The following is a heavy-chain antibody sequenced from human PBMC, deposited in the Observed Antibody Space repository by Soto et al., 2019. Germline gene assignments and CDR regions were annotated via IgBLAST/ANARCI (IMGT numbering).Heavy chain of an antibody. CDR1: GFTFSSYG. D-gene: IGHD4-17*01. Sequence: QVQLVESGGGVVQPGRSLRLSCAASGFTFSSYGMHWVRQAPGKGLEWVAVISYDGSNKYYADSVKGRFTISRDNSKNTRYLQMNSLRAEDTAVYYCAKDWGMNTVTTGWWFDPWGQGTLVTVSS. CDR3: AKDWGMNTVTTGWWFDP. J-gene: IGHJ5*02. V-gene: IGHV3-30*18. CDR2: ISYDGSNK.